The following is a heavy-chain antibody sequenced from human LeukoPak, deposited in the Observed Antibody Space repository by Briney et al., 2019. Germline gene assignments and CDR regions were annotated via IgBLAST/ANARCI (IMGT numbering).Heavy chain of an antibody. CDR3: AGDRHYYDSSGYYRGYYFDY. V-gene: IGHV4-34*01. J-gene: IGHJ4*02. D-gene: IGHD3-22*01. CDR1: GGSFSGYY. Sequence: SETLSLTCAVYGGSFSGYYWSWIRQPPGKGLEWIGEINDNGTTNYNPSLKSRVTISVDTSKNQFSLELSSVTAADTAVYYCAGDRHYYDSSGYYRGYYFDYWGQGTLVTVSS. CDR2: INDNGTT.